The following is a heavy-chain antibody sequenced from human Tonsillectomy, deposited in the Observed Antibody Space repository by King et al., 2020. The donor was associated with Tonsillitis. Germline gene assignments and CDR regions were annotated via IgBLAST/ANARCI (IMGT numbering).Heavy chain of an antibody. CDR3: ARDRLSGDH. CDR2: ISSRGRYI. CDR1: GFTFSDYT. J-gene: IGHJ4*02. V-gene: IGHV3-21*01. D-gene: IGHD2-21*02. Sequence: VQLVESGGGLVKPGWSLRLSCAASGFTFSDYTINWVRQAPGKGLEWVSSISSRGRYIYYADSVKGRFTISRDNAKNSLFLQMNSLTAKDTAVYYCARDRLSGDHWGQGILVTVSS.